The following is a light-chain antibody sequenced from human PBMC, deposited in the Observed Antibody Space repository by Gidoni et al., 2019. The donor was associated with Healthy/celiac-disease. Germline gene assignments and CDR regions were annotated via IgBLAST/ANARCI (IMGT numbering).Light chain of an antibody. V-gene: IGLV1-47*01. Sequence: QSVLTQPPSASGTPGQRVPISCSGSSSNIGSNYVYWYQQLPGTAPKLLIYRNNQRPSGVPDRFSGSKSGTSASLAISGLRSEDEADYYCAAWDDSLSGWVFGGGTKLT. CDR1: SSNIGSNY. CDR2: RNN. J-gene: IGLJ3*02. CDR3: AAWDDSLSGWV.